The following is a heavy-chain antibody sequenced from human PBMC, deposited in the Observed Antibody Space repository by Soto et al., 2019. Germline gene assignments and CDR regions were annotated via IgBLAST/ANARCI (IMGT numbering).Heavy chain of an antibody. CDR3: VRGKWMFALRSPFDP. V-gene: IGHV3-30-3*01. D-gene: IGHD2-2*03. CDR1: EFDFSNFA. CDR2: ISYDGDTQ. Sequence: QVQLEESGGGVVQPGRSLRLSCAASEFDFSNFAMHWVRQAPGKGLEWMAVISYDGDTQYYADSAKGRFTISRDNSKNTLYLQMNSLTTEDTSVYYCVRGKWMFALRSPFDPWGQGTLVSVSS. J-gene: IGHJ5*02.